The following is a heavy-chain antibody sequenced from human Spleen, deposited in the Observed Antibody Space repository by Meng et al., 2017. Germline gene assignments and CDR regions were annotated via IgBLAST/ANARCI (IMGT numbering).Heavy chain of an antibody. V-gene: IGHV1-2*02. D-gene: IGHD6-6*01. CDR1: GYTFTGHY. CDR3: ARDLPSSTSSWGY. CDR2: INPNSGGT. Sequence: ASVKVSCKPSGYTFTGHYLHWVRQAPGQGLEWMGWINPNSGGTNYARKFQGRVTMTRDTSLTTAYMELSILRSDDTAVYFCARDLPSSTSSWGYWGQGTLVTVSS. J-gene: IGHJ4*02.